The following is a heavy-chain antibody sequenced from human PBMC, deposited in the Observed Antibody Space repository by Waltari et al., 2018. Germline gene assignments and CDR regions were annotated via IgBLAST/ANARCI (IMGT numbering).Heavy chain of an antibody. CDR2: ILSNGATT. CDR1: GLTFTDYA. J-gene: IGHJ4*01. D-gene: IGHD3-10*01. Sequence: EEQLLESGGALIQPGGSLRPSCAASGLTFTDYAMDWVRKFPGKGLEWVSAILSNGATTYYAASVKGRCTISRDNSKNTLYLQMNSLTAEDTAVYYCAKRTYGPFDSWGHGTLVTVSS. CDR3: AKRTYGPFDS. V-gene: IGHV3-23*01.